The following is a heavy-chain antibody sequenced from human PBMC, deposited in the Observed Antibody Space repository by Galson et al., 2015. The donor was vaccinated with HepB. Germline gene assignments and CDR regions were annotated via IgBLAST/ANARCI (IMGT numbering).Heavy chain of an antibody. CDR2: ISYDGSKK. CDR3: ARDPSQDGYLDY. J-gene: IGHJ4*02. CDR1: GFTFSSYV. D-gene: IGHD4-17*01. V-gene: IGHV3-30*04. Sequence: SLRLSCAASGFTFSSYVMYWVRQAPGKGLEWVAIISYDGSKKYYADSVKGRFTISRDNSKNTLYLQMDSLRVEDTAVYYCARDPSQDGYLDYWGQGTLVTVSS.